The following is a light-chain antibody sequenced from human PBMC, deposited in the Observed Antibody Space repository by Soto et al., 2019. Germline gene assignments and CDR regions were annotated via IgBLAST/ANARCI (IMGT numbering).Light chain of an antibody. V-gene: IGKV3-20*01. CDR3: QQYGRSPFT. J-gene: IGKJ2*01. CDR1: QSVSSTL. CDR2: GVS. Sequence: ELVLTQSPVALSLSSGERATLSCRASQSVSSTLLTWYQQKPGQAPRLLIYGVSSRATGIPDRFSGSGSGTDFTLTISRVEPEDFAVYYCQQYGRSPFTFGQGTKLQIK.